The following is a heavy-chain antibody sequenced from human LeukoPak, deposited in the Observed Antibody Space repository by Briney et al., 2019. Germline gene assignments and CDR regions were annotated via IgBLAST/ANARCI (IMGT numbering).Heavy chain of an antibody. Sequence: GGSLRLSCAASGFIFSNYGMHWVRQAPGKGLEWVAVISHDGGNKYYADSVKGRFTISRDNSKNTLYLQMNSLRAEDTAVYYCARDRPLEWLPGGYMDVWGKGTTVTVSS. CDR3: ARDRPLEWLPGGYMDV. CDR2: ISHDGGNK. V-gene: IGHV3-30*03. J-gene: IGHJ6*03. CDR1: GFIFSNYG. D-gene: IGHD3-3*01.